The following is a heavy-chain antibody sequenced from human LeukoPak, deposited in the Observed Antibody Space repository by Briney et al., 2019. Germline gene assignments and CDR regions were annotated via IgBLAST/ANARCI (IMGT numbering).Heavy chain of an antibody. CDR2: IKQDGIER. Sequence: GGSLRLSCAASGFTFSSYWMSWVRQAPGKGLEWVANIKQDGIERYYVDSVKGRFTISRDNAKNSLYLQMNSLRAGDTAVYYCARRRCTSTSCFADYWGQGTLVTVSS. CDR3: ARRRCTSTSCFADY. J-gene: IGHJ4*02. D-gene: IGHD2-2*01. CDR1: GFTFSSYW. V-gene: IGHV3-7*01.